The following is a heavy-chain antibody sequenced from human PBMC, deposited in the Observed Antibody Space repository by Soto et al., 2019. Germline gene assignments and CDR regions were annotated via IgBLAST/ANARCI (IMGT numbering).Heavy chain of an antibody. CDR1: GDSIRNGFYY. D-gene: IGHD1-1*01. CDR3: AKNETTRPWFNP. CDR2: IYYVGST. V-gene: IGHV4-31*03. J-gene: IGHJ5*02. Sequence: QVQLQESGPGLVKPSQTLSLICTVSGDSIRNGFYYWSWIRQHPGKGLEWIGNIYYVGSTSYNQSLKSRVTISIARSKNQVSLTLNSVTAADTAVYYCAKNETTRPWFNPWGQGTLVIVSS.